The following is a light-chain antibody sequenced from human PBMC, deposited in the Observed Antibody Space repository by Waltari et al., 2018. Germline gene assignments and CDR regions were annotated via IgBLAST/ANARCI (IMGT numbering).Light chain of an antibody. Sequence: QSALTQPPSAYGSPGQLVTISCTGTSSDVGGHNFLSWYQQHPGKVPKLMIHEVSKRPSGVPDRFSGSKSGDTASLTVSGLQAEDEADYYCTSYAGSNILVFGGGTKLTVL. CDR1: SSDVGGHNF. J-gene: IGLJ2*01. CDR3: TSYAGSNILV. V-gene: IGLV2-8*01. CDR2: EVS.